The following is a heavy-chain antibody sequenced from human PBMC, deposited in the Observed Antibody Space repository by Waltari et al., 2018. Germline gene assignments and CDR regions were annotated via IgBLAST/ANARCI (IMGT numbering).Heavy chain of an antibody. CDR1: GGTFSSYT. V-gene: IGHV1-69*02. D-gene: IGHD6-19*01. J-gene: IGHJ4*02. Sequence: QVQLVQSGAEVKKPGSSVKVSCKASGGTFSSYTISWVRQAPGQGLEWMGRIIPILGIANDAQKFQGRVTSTADKSTSTAYMELSSLRSEDTAVYYCARGGYGIAVAGGWDYWGQGTLVTVSS. CDR3: ARGGYGIAVAGGWDY. CDR2: IIPILGIA.